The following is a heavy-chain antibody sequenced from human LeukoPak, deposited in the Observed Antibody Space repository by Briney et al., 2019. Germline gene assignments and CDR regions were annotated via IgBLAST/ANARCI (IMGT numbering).Heavy chain of an antibody. CDR2: INPNSGGT. J-gene: IGHJ4*02. V-gene: IGHV1-2*02. D-gene: IGHD5-24*01. CDR1: GYTFTGYY. Sequence: ASVEVSCKASGYTFTGYYMHWVRQAPGQGLEWMGWINPNSGGTNYAQKFQGRVTMTRDTSISTAYMELSRLRSDDTAVYYCASADGYNFSGFDYWGQGTLVTVSS. CDR3: ASADGYNFSGFDY.